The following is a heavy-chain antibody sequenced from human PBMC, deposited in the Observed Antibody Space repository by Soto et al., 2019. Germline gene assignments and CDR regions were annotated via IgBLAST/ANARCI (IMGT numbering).Heavy chain of an antibody. CDR3: AKATYYYDSSGYFPFDY. Sequence: GSLRLSCAASGXTFSSYSMSWVRQAPGKGLEWVSAISGSGGSTYYADSVKGRFTISRDNSKNTLYLQMNSLRAEDTAVYYCAKATYYYDSSGYFPFDYWGQGTLGTVSS. CDR2: ISGSGGST. D-gene: IGHD3-22*01. V-gene: IGHV3-23*01. CDR1: GXTFSSYS. J-gene: IGHJ4*02.